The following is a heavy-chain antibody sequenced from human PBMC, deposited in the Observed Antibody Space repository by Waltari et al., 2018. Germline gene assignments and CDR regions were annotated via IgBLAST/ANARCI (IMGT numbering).Heavy chain of an antibody. CDR1: GYTFTSYD. CDR2: MKPNSGNT. J-gene: IGHJ4*02. Sequence: QVQLVQSGAEVKKPGASVKVSCKASGYTFTSYDINWVRQATGQGLEWMGWMKPNSGNTGYAQKFQGRVTMTRNTSISTAYMELSSLRSEDTAVYYCARGRTSPKRYGGSYFDYWGQGTLVTVSS. CDR3: ARGRTSPKRYGGSYFDY. V-gene: IGHV1-8*02. D-gene: IGHD1-26*01.